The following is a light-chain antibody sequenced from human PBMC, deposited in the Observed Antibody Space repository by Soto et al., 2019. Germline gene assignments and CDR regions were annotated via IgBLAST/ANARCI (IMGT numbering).Light chain of an antibody. J-gene: IGKJ1*01. CDR1: QSVSSN. CDR3: QQYDKWPWT. Sequence: TVMTQSPVTLSVSPGERATLSCRASQSVSSNLAWYQQKPGQPPRLLIYGASTRVTGIPARFSGSGSGTEVTLTISSLQSEDFALYYCQQYDKWPWTFGQVTKVDI. CDR2: GAS. V-gene: IGKV3-15*01.